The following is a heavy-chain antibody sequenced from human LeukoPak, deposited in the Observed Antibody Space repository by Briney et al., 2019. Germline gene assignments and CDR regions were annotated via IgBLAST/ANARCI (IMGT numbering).Heavy chain of an antibody. CDR2: INWNGGSA. D-gene: IGHD3-9*01. Sequence: GGSLRLSCAASGFTFDDYGMTWVRQAPGKGLEWVSGINWNGGSAGYADSVKGRFTVSGDNAKNSLYLQMNSLRAEDTALYYCARGGGDDILTHFDYWGQGTLVTVSS. V-gene: IGHV3-20*04. CDR3: ARGGGDDILTHFDY. J-gene: IGHJ4*02. CDR1: GFTFDDYG.